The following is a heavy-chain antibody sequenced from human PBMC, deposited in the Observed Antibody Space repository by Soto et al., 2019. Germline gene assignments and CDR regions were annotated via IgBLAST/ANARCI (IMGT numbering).Heavy chain of an antibody. CDR2: IHYSGST. CDR3: ASQHYYDSSGYYVVY. V-gene: IGHV4-39*01. Sequence: STETLSITCTVSGGPISSNIYYWGWIRQPPGKGQEWIGNIHYSGSTYYDSSLQSRITISIDTSKNQYSLKMSSVTATEKTVYYCASQHYYDSSGYYVVYWGQGTLVT. CDR1: GGPISSNIYY. D-gene: IGHD3-22*01. J-gene: IGHJ4*02.